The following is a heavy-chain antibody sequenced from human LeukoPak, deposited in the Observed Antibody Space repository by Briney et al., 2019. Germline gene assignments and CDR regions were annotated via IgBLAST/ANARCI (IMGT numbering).Heavy chain of an antibody. V-gene: IGHV5-51*01. D-gene: IGHD2-21*02. Sequence: GESLKISCKGSGYSFTSYWIGWVRQMPGKGLEWMGIIYPGESDTSYSPSFQGQVTISADKSISTAYLQWSSLKASDTAMYYCARGAYCGGDCYTSPLYNWFDPWGQGTLVTVSS. CDR3: ARGAYCGGDCYTSPLYNWFDP. CDR1: GYSFTSYW. CDR2: IYPGESDT. J-gene: IGHJ5*02.